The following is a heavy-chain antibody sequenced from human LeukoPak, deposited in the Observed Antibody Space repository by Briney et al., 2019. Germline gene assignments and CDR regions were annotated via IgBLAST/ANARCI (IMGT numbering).Heavy chain of an antibody. CDR1: GFTFSRYW. V-gene: IGHV3-7*05. CDR2: ISHDGSEK. CDR3: AGGQGWLLDY. J-gene: IGHJ4*02. D-gene: IGHD5-12*01. Sequence: PGGSLRLSCAASGFTFSRYWMTWVRRAPGKGLEWVANISHDGSEKYYVDSVRGRFTISRDNAKNSLFLQMNSLRVEDTAVYYCAGGQGWLLDYWGQGTLLTVSS.